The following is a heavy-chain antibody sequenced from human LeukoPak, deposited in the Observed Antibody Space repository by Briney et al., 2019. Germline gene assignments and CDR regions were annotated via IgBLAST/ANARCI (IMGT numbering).Heavy chain of an antibody. CDR2: IVVGSGNT. CDR3: AADQKQQLPPPYYGMDV. J-gene: IGHJ6*02. CDR1: GFTFTSSA. Sequence: ASVKVSCHASGFTFTSSAMQWVRQARGQRLEWIGWIVVGSGNTNYAQKFRERVTITRDMSTSTAYMELSSLRSEDTAVYYCAADQKQQLPPPYYGMDVWGQGTTVTVSS. V-gene: IGHV1-58*02. D-gene: IGHD6-13*01.